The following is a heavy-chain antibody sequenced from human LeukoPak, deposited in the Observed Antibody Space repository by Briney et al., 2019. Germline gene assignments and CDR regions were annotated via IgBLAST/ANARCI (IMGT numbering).Heavy chain of an antibody. CDR1: GDSISRSSYY. Sequence: SETLSLTCTVSGDSISRSSYYWSWIRQPPGKGLEWIGYIYYSGSTNYNPSLKSRVTISVDTSKNQFSLKLSSVTAADTAVYYCARGGSSGWPYYYYYYMDVWGKGTTVTISS. CDR3: ARGGSSGWPYYYYYYMDV. V-gene: IGHV4-61*01. J-gene: IGHJ6*03. CDR2: IYYSGST. D-gene: IGHD6-19*01.